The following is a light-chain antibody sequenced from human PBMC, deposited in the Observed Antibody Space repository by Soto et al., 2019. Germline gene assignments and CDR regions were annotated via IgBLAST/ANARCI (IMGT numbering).Light chain of an antibody. CDR1: SSDVGNYKY. CDR2: AVS. V-gene: IGLV2-14*01. CDR3: CSYTVSGTYV. Sequence: SVLTQPASVSGSPGQSITISCTGTSSDVGNYKYVSWYQQHPGKAPKLMIYAVSNRPSGVSNRFSGSKSGNTATLTISGLQAEDEADYYCCSYTVSGTYVFGTGTKVTVL. J-gene: IGLJ1*01.